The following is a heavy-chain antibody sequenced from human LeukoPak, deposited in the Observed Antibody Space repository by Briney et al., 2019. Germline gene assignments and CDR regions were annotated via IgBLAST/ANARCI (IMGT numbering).Heavy chain of an antibody. CDR1: GFTFNSFA. D-gene: IGHD3-9*01. J-gene: IGHJ5*02. Sequence: PGGSLRLSCAASGFTFNSFAMSWIRQPPGKGLEWIGEINHSGSTNYNPSLKSRVTISVDTSKNQFSLKLSSVTAADTAVYYCARVTSYYDILTGYYIRRDWFDPWGQGTLVTVSS. CDR3: ARVTSYYDILTGYYIRRDWFDP. CDR2: INHSGST. V-gene: IGHV4-34*08.